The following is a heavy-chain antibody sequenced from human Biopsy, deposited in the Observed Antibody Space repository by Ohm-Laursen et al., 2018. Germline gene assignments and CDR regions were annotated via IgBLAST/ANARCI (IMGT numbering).Heavy chain of an antibody. CDR1: GYTLTDLS. J-gene: IGHJ4*02. V-gene: IGHV1-24*01. CDR2: FAPENGKT. Sequence: ASVKVSCKVSGYTLTDLSMHWVRQAPGKGLEWMGGFAPENGKTIYAQKFQGRVTMTEDTSTDTAYMELSNLRSEDTAVYYCAGDINNWNVNYWGQGTLIIVSS. D-gene: IGHD1-20*01. CDR3: AGDINNWNVNY.